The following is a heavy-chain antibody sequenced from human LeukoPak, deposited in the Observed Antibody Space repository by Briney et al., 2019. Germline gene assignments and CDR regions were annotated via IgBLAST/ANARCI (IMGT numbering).Heavy chain of an antibody. CDR1: GFTVSSNY. Sequence: PGGSLRPSCAASGFTVSSNYMSWVRQAPGQGLEWGSVIYSGGSTYYADSVKGRFTISRDSSKNTLYLQMSSLRAEDTAGYYCARVRPRYYHDSSGPNGGYWGQGTLVTVSS. D-gene: IGHD3-22*01. CDR2: IYSGGST. CDR3: ARVRPRYYHDSSGPNGGY. J-gene: IGHJ4*02. V-gene: IGHV3-53*01.